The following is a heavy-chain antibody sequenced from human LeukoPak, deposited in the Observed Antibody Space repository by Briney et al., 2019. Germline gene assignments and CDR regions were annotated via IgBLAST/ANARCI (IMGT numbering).Heavy chain of an antibody. CDR1: GYTLTELS. Sequence: ASVKVSCKVSGYTLTELSMHWVRQAPGQGLEWMGWINPNSGGTNYAQKFQGRVTMTRDTSISTAYMELSRLRSDDTAVYYCARDLVGAKRDWGQGTLVTVSS. D-gene: IGHD1-26*01. J-gene: IGHJ4*02. CDR2: INPNSGGT. CDR3: ARDLVGAKRD. V-gene: IGHV1-2*02.